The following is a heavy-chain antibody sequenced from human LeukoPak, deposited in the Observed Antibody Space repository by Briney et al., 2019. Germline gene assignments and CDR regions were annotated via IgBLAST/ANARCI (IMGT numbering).Heavy chain of an antibody. Sequence: NPSETLSLTCTVSGYSISSGYYWGWIRQPPGKGLEWIGSIYHSGRTFYNPSLKSRVTISVDTSKNQFPLKLTSVAAADTAVYYCARESAPDGWYSSTWYSLDYWGQGTLVTVSS. V-gene: IGHV4-38-2*02. D-gene: IGHD6-13*01. J-gene: IGHJ4*02. CDR1: GYSISSGYY. CDR3: ARESAPDGWYSSTWYSLDY. CDR2: IYHSGRT.